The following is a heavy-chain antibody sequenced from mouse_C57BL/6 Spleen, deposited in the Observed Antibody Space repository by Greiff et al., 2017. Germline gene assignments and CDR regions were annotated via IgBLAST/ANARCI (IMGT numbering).Heavy chain of an antibody. V-gene: IGHV7-1*01. D-gene: IGHD2-4*01. Sequence: EVHLVESGGGLVQSGRSLRLSCATSGFTFSDFYMEWVRQAPGKGLEWIAASRNKANDYTTEYSASVKGRFIVSRDTSQSILYLQMNALRAEDTAIYYCARDADYDWYFDVWGTGTTVTVSS. J-gene: IGHJ1*03. CDR1: GFTFSDFY. CDR3: ARDADYDWYFDV. CDR2: SRNKANDYTT.